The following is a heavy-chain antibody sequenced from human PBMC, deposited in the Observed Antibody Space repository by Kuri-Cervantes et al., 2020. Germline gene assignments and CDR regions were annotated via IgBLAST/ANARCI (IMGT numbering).Heavy chain of an antibody. J-gene: IGHJ6*03. D-gene: IGHD3/OR15-3a*01. CDR3: ARDGLPYYYYYYMDV. Sequence: LSLTCAASGLAFGHYAMIWVRQAPGKGLEWVSSISSSSSYIYYADSVKGRFTISRDNAKNSLYLQMNSLRAEDTAVYYCARDGLPYYYYYYMDVWGKGTTVTVSS. CDR1: GLAFGHYA. CDR2: ISSSSSYI. V-gene: IGHV3-21*01.